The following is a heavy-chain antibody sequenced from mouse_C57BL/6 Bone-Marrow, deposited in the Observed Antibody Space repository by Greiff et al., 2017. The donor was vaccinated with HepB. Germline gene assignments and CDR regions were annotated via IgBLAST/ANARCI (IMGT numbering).Heavy chain of an antibody. D-gene: IGHD1-1*01. Sequence: VQRVESGAELVRPGTSVKVSCKASGYAFTNYLIEWVKQRPGQGLEWIGVINPGSGGTNYNEKFKGKATLTADKSSSTAYMQLSSLTSEDSAVYFCARDYYGSCYAMDYWGQGTSVTVSS. CDR2: INPGSGGT. CDR3: ARDYYGSCYAMDY. J-gene: IGHJ4*01. CDR1: GYAFTNYL. V-gene: IGHV1-54*01.